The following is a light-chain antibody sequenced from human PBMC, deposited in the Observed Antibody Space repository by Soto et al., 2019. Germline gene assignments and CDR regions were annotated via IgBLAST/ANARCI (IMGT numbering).Light chain of an antibody. CDR1: QSLNNN. CDR3: QKYNYWPLT. CDR2: GAS. V-gene: IGKV3-15*01. Sequence: EIVMTQSPATLSVSPGERATLSCRASQSLNNNLAWYQQKPGQAPRLLIYGASTRATAIPARFSCSGSGTEFTLTISSLQSEDFAVYYCQKYNYWPLTFGGGTRVEIK. J-gene: IGKJ4*01.